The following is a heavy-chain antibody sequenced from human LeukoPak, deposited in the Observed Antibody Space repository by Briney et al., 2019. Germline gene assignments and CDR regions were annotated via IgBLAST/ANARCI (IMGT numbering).Heavy chain of an antibody. CDR2: IIPMFGTA. CDR1: GGTFSSYD. V-gene: IGHV1-69*06. D-gene: IGHD2-2*01. Sequence: ASVKVSCKASGGTFSSYDVSWVRQAPGQGLEWMGGIIPMFGTANYAQKFQGRVTISADKSTSTAYMELSSLRSEDTAVYYCASGRTDIVVVPATLRNYFFDYWGQGTLVTVSS. CDR3: ASGRTDIVVVPATLRNYFFDY. J-gene: IGHJ4*02.